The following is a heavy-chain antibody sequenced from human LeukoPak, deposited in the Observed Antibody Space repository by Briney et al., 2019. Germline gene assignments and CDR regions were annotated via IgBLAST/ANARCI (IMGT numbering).Heavy chain of an antibody. D-gene: IGHD2-15*01. CDR3: ARAPIRCSGGTCYHADLDY. J-gene: IGHJ4*02. CDR1: GGSFSGYY. CDR2: INHSGST. Sequence: SETLSLTCAVYGGSFSGYYWSWIRQPPGKGLEWIGEINHSGSTNYNPSLKSRFTISVDTSKNQFSLKVSSVTAADTAVYYCARAPIRCSGGTCYHADLDYWGQGTLVTVSS. V-gene: IGHV4-34*01.